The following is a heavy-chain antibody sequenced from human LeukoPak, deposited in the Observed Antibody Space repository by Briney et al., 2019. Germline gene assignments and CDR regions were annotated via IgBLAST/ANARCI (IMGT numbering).Heavy chain of an antibody. CDR3: ARGKGYCSGVSCYSYYYGMDV. D-gene: IGHD2-15*01. CDR2: VYYSGST. V-gene: IGHV4-39*07. CDR1: GFTFSSYW. Sequence: GSLRLSCAASGFTFSSYWMTWVRQAPGKGLEWIGSVYYSGSTYYNPSLKSRVTISVDTSKNQFSLKLSSVTAADTAVYYCARGKGYCSGVSCYSYYYGMDVWGQGTTVTVSS. J-gene: IGHJ6*02.